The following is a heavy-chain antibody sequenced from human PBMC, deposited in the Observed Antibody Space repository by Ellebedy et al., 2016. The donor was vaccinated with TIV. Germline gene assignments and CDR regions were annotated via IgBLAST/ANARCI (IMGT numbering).Heavy chain of an antibody. V-gene: IGHV1-18*01. Sequence: AASVKVSCKASGYTFTSYGISWVRQAPGQGLEWMQWISAYNGNTNYAQKLQGRVTMTTDTSTSTAYMELRSLRSDDTAVYYCAGNTPMAKNFDYWGQGTLVTVSS. CDR1: GYTFTSYG. CDR2: ISAYNGNT. D-gene: IGHD5-18*01. CDR3: AGNTPMAKNFDY. J-gene: IGHJ4*02.